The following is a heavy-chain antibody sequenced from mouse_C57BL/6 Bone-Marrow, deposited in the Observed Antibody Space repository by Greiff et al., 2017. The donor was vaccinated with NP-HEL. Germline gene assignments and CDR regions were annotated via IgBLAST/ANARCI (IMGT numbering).Heavy chain of an antibody. CDR2: IYPGSGNT. J-gene: IGHJ2*01. Sequence: VKLKQSGAELVRPGASVKLSCKASGYTFTDYYINWVKQRPGQGLEWIARIYPGSGNTYYNEKFKGKATLTAEKSSSTAYMQLSSLTSEDSAVYFCARAPNSSGYLDYWGQGTTLTVSS. CDR3: ARAPNSSGYLDY. CDR1: GYTFTDYY. D-gene: IGHD3-2*02. V-gene: IGHV1-76*01.